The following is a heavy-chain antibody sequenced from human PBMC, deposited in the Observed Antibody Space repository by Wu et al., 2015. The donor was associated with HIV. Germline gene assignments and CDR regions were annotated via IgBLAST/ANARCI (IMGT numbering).Heavy chain of an antibody. CDR2: IIPIFGTA. Sequence: QVQLVQSGAEVKKPGSSVKVSCKASGGTFSSYAISWVRQAPGQGLEWMGGIIPIFGTANYAQKFQGRVTITTDESTSTAYMELSSLRSEDTAVYYCARGYYDSSGYHNPYYFDYWGQGTLVTVSS. J-gene: IGHJ4*02. CDR1: GGTFSSYA. D-gene: IGHD3-22*01. CDR3: ARGYYDSSGYHNPYYFDY. V-gene: IGHV1-69*05.